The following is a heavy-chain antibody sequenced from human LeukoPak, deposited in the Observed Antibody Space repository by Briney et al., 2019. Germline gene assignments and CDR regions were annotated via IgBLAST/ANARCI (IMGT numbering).Heavy chain of an antibody. V-gene: IGHV4-59*01. CDR1: GGSFSGYY. J-gene: IGHJ4*02. Sequence: PSETLSLTCAVYGGSFSGYYWSWLRQPPGKGLEWIGYIYYSGSTNYNPSLKSRVTISVDTSRNQFSLKLTSVTAADTAVYYCARDRGGYSSAWLFDYWGQGTLVTVSS. CDR2: IYYSGST. CDR3: ARDRGGYSSAWLFDY. D-gene: IGHD6-19*01.